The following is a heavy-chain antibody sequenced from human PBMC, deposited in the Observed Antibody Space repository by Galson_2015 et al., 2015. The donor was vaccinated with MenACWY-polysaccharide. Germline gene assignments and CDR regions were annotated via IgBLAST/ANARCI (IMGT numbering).Heavy chain of an antibody. J-gene: IGHJ6*02. CDR1: GGTFSSYT. CDR2: IIPILGIA. CDR3: ARDGFETTYYDILTGYADV. D-gene: IGHD3-9*01. Sequence: SVKVSCKASGGTFSSYTISWVRQAPGQGLEWMGRIIPILGIANYAQKFQGRVTITADKSTSTAYMELSSLRSEDTAVYYCARDGFETTYYDILTGYADVWGQGTTVTVSS. V-gene: IGHV1-69*04.